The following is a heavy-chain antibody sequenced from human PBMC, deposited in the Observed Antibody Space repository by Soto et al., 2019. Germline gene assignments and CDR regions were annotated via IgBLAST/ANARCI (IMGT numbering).Heavy chain of an antibody. Sequence: QVQLVESGGGLVKPGGSLRLSCAASGFTFSAYDMSWIRQAPGKGLEWVSYISSSGSTIYYADSVKGRFTISRDNAKNSLYPQMNSLRAEDTAVYYCARDERWLQFRWFDPWGQGTLVTVSS. CDR3: ARDERWLQFRWFDP. V-gene: IGHV3-11*01. CDR2: ISSSGSTI. J-gene: IGHJ5*02. CDR1: GFTFSAYD. D-gene: IGHD5-12*01.